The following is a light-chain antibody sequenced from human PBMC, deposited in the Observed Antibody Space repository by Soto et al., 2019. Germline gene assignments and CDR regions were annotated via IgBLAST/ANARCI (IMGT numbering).Light chain of an antibody. J-gene: IGKJ3*01. Sequence: DIQLTRSPSFLSASVGGRVTITCRASQAISSHLAWYQQKPGKAPNLLIYGASTLQSGVPSRFSGSGSGTQFTLTISSLQPEDFATYYCQQLNSYPLTFGPGTTVDIK. CDR2: GAS. CDR1: QAISSH. CDR3: QQLNSYPLT. V-gene: IGKV1-9*01.